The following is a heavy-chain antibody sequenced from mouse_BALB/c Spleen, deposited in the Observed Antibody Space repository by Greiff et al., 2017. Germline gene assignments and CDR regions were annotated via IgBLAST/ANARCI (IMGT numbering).Heavy chain of an antibody. CDR3: TRKGHYYGSSPYYFDY. D-gene: IGHD1-1*01. J-gene: IGHJ2*01. V-gene: IGHV1-69*02. CDR1: GYTFTSYW. CDR2: IYPSDSYT. Sequence: QVQLQQPGAELVRPGASVKLSCKASGYTFTSYWLNWVKQRPGQGLEWIGNIYPSDSYTNYNQKFKDKATLTVDKSSSTAYMQLSSPTSEDSAVYYCTRKGHYYGSSPYYFDYWGQGTTLTVSS.